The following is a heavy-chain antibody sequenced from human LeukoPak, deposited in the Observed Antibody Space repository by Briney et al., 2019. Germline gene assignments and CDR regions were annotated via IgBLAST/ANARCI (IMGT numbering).Heavy chain of an antibody. CDR3: ARMGRGVIDY. J-gene: IGHJ4*02. Sequence: GGSLRLSCAASGFTFSSYTINWVRQAPGKGLEWVSSIVTGRDVNYADSVKGRFTISRDNAKNSLYLQMNSLRAEDTAVYYCARMGRGVIDYWGQGTLVTVSS. D-gene: IGHD3-10*01. CDR2: IVTGRDV. CDR1: GFTFSSYT. V-gene: IGHV3-21*04.